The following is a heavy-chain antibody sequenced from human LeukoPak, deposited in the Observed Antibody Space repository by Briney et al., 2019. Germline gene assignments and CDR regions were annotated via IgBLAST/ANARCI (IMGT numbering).Heavy chain of an antibody. J-gene: IGHJ5*02. Sequence: AASVKVSYKASGYTFTSYGISWVRQAPGQGLEWMGWISAYNGNTNYAQKLQGRVTMTTDTSTSTAYMELRSLRSDDTAVYYCAIENYYDSSGYYRWGQGTLVTVSS. CDR1: GYTFTSYG. V-gene: IGHV1-18*01. CDR3: AIENYYDSSGYYR. D-gene: IGHD3-22*01. CDR2: ISAYNGNT.